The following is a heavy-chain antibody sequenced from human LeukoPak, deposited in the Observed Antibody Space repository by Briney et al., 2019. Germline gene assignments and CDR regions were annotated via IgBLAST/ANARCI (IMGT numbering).Heavy chain of an antibody. CDR2: IVPKSGDT. D-gene: IGHD3-9*01. CDR1: GYKFTDKH. CDR3: VRENWFIAN. J-gene: IGHJ4*02. Sequence: APVKVSCKTSGYKFTDKHLHWVRQAAGRGLEWMGRIVPKSGDTNYAQQFQGRVTMTRDTSISTAYMELSRLTSDDTAVYFCVRENWFIANWGQGTQVTVSS. V-gene: IGHV1-2*06.